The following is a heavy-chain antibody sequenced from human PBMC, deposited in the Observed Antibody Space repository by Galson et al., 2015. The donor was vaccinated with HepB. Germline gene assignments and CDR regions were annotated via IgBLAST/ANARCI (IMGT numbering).Heavy chain of an antibody. D-gene: IGHD3-9*01. J-gene: IGHJ6*02. V-gene: IGHV3-30-3*01. CDR1: GFSLSSYA. CDR2: ISYDENNK. CDR3: ARDLVTYYYHGMDV. Sequence: SLRLSCAVSGFSLSSYAMYWVRQAPGKGLEWVAVISYDENNKYYADSVKGRFTISRDNSKNTLFLQMSSLRAEDTAVYYCARDLVTYYYHGMDVWGQGTTVTVSS.